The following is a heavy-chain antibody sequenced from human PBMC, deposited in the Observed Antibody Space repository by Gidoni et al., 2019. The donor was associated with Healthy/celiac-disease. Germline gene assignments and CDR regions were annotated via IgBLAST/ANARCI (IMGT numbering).Heavy chain of an antibody. CDR2: ITHSGNT. J-gene: IGHJ4*02. V-gene: IGHV4-34*01. CDR3: ARGGWGSLGLDY. D-gene: IGHD7-27*01. Sequence: QVQLQQWGAGPWKHSETLSLTCAVYSGAFSGYYWSWIRQPPGKGLEWVGEITHSGNTNYNPSLKSRVTISVDTSKNQFSLKLSSVTAADTAVCYCARGGWGSLGLDYWGQGTLVTVSS. CDR1: SGAFSGYY.